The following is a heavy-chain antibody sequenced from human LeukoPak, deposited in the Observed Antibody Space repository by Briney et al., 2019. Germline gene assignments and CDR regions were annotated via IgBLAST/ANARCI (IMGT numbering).Heavy chain of an antibody. CDR3: ARAGTYYYGSGRYDY. Sequence: SETLSLTCTVSGASISSYYWSWIRQPPGKGLEWIGYIYYSGSTNYNPSLKSRVTISVDTSKNQFSLKLSSVTAADTAVYYCARAGTYYYGSGRYDYWGQGTLVTVSS. V-gene: IGHV4-59*01. D-gene: IGHD3-10*01. J-gene: IGHJ4*02. CDR1: GASISSYY. CDR2: IYYSGST.